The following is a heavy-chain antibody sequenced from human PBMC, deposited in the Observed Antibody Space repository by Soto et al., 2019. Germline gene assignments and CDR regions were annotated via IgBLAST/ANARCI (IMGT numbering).Heavy chain of an antibody. J-gene: IGHJ4*02. CDR3: AGSEYSRPTDY. D-gene: IGHD6-6*01. V-gene: IGHV3-7*01. Sequence: PGGSLRLSSAASGFTFSSYWMSWVRQAPGKGLEWVANIKQDGSEKYYVDSVKGRFTISRDNAKNSLYLQMNSLRAEDTAVYYCAGSEYSRPTDYWGQGTLVTVSS. CDR2: IKQDGSEK. CDR1: GFTFSSYW.